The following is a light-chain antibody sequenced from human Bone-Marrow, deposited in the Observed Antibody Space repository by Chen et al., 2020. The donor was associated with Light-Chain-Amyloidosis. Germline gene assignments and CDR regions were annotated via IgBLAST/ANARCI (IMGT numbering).Light chain of an antibody. CDR1: IIGTFNL. Sequence: QSVLTQPASVSGSPGRSITISCTGTIIGTFNLFSWYQQNPGNAPKLIIYEGSRRPSEVADRFSGSTSGNTDSLTISVLQTDDAAYYYCCSYGGYSTFVFGGGNKLTVL. J-gene: IGLJ2*01. CDR3: CSYGGYSTFV. V-gene: IGLV2-23*03. CDR2: EGS.